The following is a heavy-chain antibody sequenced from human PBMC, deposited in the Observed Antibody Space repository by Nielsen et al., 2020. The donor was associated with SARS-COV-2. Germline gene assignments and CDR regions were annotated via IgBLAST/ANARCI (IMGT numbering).Heavy chain of an antibody. V-gene: IGHV4-59*08. CDR3: ASYYYDSSGYNYGMDV. CDR1: GGSISSYY. CDR2: IYYSGST. D-gene: IGHD3-22*01. Sequence: SETLSLTCTVSGGSISSYYWSWIRQPPGKGLEWLGYIYYSGSTNYNPSLKSRVTISVDTSKNQFSLKLSSVTAADTAVYYCASYYYDSSGYNYGMDVWGQGTTVTVSS. J-gene: IGHJ6*02.